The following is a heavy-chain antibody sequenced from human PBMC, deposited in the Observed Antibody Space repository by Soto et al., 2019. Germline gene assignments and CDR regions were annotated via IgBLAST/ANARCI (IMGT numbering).Heavy chain of an antibody. CDR1: GGTFSSYA. CDR3: GGDILTVYFSKRDYYGMDV. Sequence: QVQLVQSGAEVKKPGSSVKVSCKASGGTFSSYAISWVRQAPGQGLEWMGGIIPIFGTANYAQKFQGRVTITADKNTSTSYGELSSLKSDNTAMYYCGGDILTVYFSKRDYYGMDVWGQGTTVTVSS. V-gene: IGHV1-69*06. CDR2: IIPIFGTA. J-gene: IGHJ6*02. D-gene: IGHD3-9*01.